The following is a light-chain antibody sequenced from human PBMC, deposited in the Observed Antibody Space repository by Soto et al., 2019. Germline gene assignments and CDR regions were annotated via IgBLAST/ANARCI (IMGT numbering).Light chain of an antibody. J-gene: IGKJ1*01. V-gene: IGKV3-20*01. Sequence: EIVLTQSPGTLSLSAGERATLSCRASQSVSSSFLAWYQQKPGQAPMLLIYAASSRPTGIPDRFSGSGSETDFTLTISKLEPEDFAVYYCQQYCSSRVEFGQGTKVEIK. CDR2: AAS. CDR3: QQYCSSRVE. CDR1: QSVSSSF.